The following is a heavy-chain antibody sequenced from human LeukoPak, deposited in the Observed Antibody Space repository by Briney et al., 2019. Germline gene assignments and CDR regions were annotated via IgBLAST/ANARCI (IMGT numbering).Heavy chain of an antibody. CDR2: INPNSGGT. J-gene: IGHJ4*02. Sequence: ASVKVSCKASGYTFTGYYMHWVRQAPGQGLEWMGWINPNSGGTNYAQKFQGRVTITRNTSISTAYMELSSLRSEDTAVYYCARVGSYYDFWSGYSRHFDYWGQGTLVTVSS. CDR1: GYTFTGYY. D-gene: IGHD3-3*01. V-gene: IGHV1-2*02. CDR3: ARVGSYYDFWSGYSRHFDY.